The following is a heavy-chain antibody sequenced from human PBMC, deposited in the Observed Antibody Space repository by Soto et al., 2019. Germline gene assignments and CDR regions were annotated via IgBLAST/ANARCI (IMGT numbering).Heavy chain of an antibody. V-gene: IGHV1-46*01. J-gene: IGHJ6*02. Sequence: GASVKVSCKASGYTFTSYYMHWVRQAPGQGLEWMGIINPSGGSTSYAQKFQGRVTMTRDTSTSTVYMELSSLRSEDTAVYYCARVPAPLYYDFWSGSLSYYGMDVWGQGTXVTGSS. D-gene: IGHD3-3*01. CDR1: GYTFTSYY. CDR3: ARVPAPLYYDFWSGSLSYYGMDV. CDR2: INPSGGST.